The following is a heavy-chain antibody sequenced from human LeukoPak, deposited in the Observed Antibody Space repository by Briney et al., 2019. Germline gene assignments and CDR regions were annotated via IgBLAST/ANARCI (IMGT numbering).Heavy chain of an antibody. CDR1: GGTFSSYA. V-gene: IGHV1-69*13. CDR3: ARLIDCSSTTCYGMDV. J-gene: IGHJ6*04. D-gene: IGHD2-2*01. CDR2: IIPIFGTA. Sequence: SVKVSCTASGGTFSSYAISWVRQAPGQGLEWMGGIIPIFGTANYAQKFQGRVTITADESTSTAYMELSSLRSEDTAVYYCARLIDCSSTTCYGMDVWGKGTTVTVSS.